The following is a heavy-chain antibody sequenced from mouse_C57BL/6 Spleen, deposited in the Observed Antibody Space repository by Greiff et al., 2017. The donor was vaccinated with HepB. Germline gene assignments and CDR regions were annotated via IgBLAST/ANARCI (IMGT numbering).Heavy chain of an antibody. CDR3: AREGKATGAMDY. V-gene: IGHV3-6*01. CDR2: ISYDGSN. J-gene: IGHJ4*01. CDR1: GYSITSGYY. D-gene: IGHD3-3*01. Sequence: EVKLMESGPGLVKPSQSLSLTCSVTGYSITSGYYWNWIRQFPGNKLEWMGYISYDGSNNYNPSLKNRISITRDTSKNQFFLKLNSVTTEDTATYYCAREGKATGAMDYWGQGTSVTVSS.